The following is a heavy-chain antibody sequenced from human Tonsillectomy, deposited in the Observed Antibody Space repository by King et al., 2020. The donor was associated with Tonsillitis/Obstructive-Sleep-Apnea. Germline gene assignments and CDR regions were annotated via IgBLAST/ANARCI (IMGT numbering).Heavy chain of an antibody. CDR2: IRPRDSDS. V-gene: IGHV5-51*01. CDR1: GYRFANYW. CDR3: ARLSNVDFWALTFDY. Sequence: VQLVESGAEMKKAGESLKISCKCSGYRFANYWIVWVRQKPGKGLEWMWVIRPRDSDSKYRPSFQGQVTVSADKSISTAYLQWSSLKVSDSATYYCARLSNVDFWALTFDYWGQGTQVTVSS. D-gene: IGHD3/OR15-3a*01. J-gene: IGHJ4*02.